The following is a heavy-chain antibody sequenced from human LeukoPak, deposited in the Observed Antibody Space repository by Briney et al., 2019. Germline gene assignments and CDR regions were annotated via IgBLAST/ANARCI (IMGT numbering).Heavy chain of an antibody. D-gene: IGHD3-22*01. CDR2: MNPNSGNT. CDR1: GYTFTSYG. V-gene: IGHV1-8*02. Sequence: GASVKVSCKASGYTFTSYGISWVRQATGQGLEWMGWMNPNSGNTGYAQKFQGRVTMTRNTSISTAYMELSSLRSEDTAVYYCARVWVPTMIYYYYYYGMDVWGQGTTVTVSS. J-gene: IGHJ6*02. CDR3: ARVWVPTMIYYYYYYGMDV.